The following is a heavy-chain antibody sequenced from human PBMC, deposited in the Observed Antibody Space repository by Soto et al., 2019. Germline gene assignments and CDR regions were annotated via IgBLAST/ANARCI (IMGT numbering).Heavy chain of an antibody. CDR3: ARAGIVVVAANYYYYGMDV. CDR2: IYNSGST. J-gene: IGHJ6*02. D-gene: IGHD2-15*01. Sequence: PSETLSLTCTVSGGSISNNYWSWIRQPPGKGLEWIGYIYNSGSTYYNPSLKSRVTISVDTSKNQFSLKLSSVTAADTAVYYCARAGIVVVAANYYYYGMDVWGQGTTVTVSS. CDR1: GGSISNNY. V-gene: IGHV4-4*08.